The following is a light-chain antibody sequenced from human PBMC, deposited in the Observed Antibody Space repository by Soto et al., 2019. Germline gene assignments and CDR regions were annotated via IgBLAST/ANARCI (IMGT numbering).Light chain of an antibody. CDR1: QSILYSSNNKNY. V-gene: IGKV4-1*01. Sequence: DIVMTQSPDSLAVSLGERATINCKSSQSILYSSNNKNYLAWYQQKPGQPPKLLIYWVSMRGSGVPDRFSGSGSGTDLTLTISSLQAEDVAVYYCQQYYTTPWTFGQGTKVEIK. CDR2: WVS. J-gene: IGKJ1*01. CDR3: QQYYTTPWT.